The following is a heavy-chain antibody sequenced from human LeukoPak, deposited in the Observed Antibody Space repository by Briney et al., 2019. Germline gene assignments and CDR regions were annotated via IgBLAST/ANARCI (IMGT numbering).Heavy chain of an antibody. D-gene: IGHD3-3*01. CDR3: ARGPLRSGYYTYYYGMDV. V-gene: IGHV4-34*01. CDR2: INHSGST. Sequence: SETLSLTCAVSGGSFSGYYWSWIRQPPGQGLEWIGEINHSGSTNYNPSHQSRVTIPVDTSKNQFSLKLRFVTAADTAVYYCARGPLRSGYYTYYYGMDVWGQGTTVTVSS. CDR1: GGSFSGYY. J-gene: IGHJ6*02.